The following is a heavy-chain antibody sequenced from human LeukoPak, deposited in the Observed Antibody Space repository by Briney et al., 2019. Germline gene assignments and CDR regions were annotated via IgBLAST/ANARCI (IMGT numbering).Heavy chain of an antibody. J-gene: IGHJ4*02. CDR1: GFTFSSYA. CDR2: ISGSGGST. CDR3: AKNVGSGSYGGIDY. V-gene: IGHV3-23*01. Sequence: GGSLRLSCAASGFTFSSYAMSWVRQAPGKGLEWVSAISGSGGSTYYADSVKGRFTISRDNSKNTLYLQMNSLRAEDTAVYYYAKNVGSGSYGGIDYWGQGTLVTVSS. D-gene: IGHD3-10*01.